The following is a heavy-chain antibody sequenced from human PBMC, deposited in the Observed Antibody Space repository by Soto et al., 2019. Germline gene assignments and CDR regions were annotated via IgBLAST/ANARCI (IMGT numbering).Heavy chain of an antibody. CDR2: ISGSGGST. D-gene: IGHD2-2*01. Sequence: GGSLRLSCAASGFTFSSYAMSWVRQAPGKGLEWVSAISGSGGSTYYAESVKGRFTISRDNSKNTLYLQMNSLRAEDTAVYYCAKDGVVPAAYYYYYGMDVWGQGTTVTVSS. CDR3: AKDGVVPAAYYYYYGMDV. V-gene: IGHV3-23*01. J-gene: IGHJ6*02. CDR1: GFTFSSYA.